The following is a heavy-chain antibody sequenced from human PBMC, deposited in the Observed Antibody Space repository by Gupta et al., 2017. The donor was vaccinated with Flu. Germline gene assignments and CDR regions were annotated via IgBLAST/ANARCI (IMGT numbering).Heavy chain of an antibody. CDR1: GFTFGSYA. D-gene: IGHD3-22*01. CDR2: ILGRGISR. Sequence: EVQLLESGGGLVQPGGSLRLSCTASGFTFGSYAMTWVRQAPGKGLEWVASILGRGISRYYSDSVKGRSTLSRDNSKDTLFLQMNSLRAEDTAIYYCARDSFSSGYFDYWGQGTLVTVSP. J-gene: IGHJ4*02. CDR3: ARDSFSSGYFDY. V-gene: IGHV3-23*01.